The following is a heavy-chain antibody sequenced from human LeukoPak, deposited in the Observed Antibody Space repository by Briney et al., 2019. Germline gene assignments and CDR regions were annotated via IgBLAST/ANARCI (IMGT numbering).Heavy chain of an antibody. D-gene: IGHD6-19*01. Sequence: PGGSLRLSCAASGFTVSSNYMSWVRQAPGKGLEWVSVIYSGGSTYYADSVKGRFTISRDNSKNTLYLQMNSLRAEDTAVYYCGKDRRPGIAVAGTTDYWGQGTLVTVSS. J-gene: IGHJ4*02. CDR1: GFTVSSNY. CDR2: IYSGGST. V-gene: IGHV3-53*01. CDR3: GKDRRPGIAVAGTTDY.